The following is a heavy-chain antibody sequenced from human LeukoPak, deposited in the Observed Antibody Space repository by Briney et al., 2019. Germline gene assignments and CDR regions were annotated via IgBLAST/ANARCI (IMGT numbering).Heavy chain of an antibody. Sequence: SETLSLTCTVSGGTISSGSYYWSWIRQPAGKGLEWIGRIYTSGSTNYNPSLKSRVTISVDTSKNQFSLKLSSVTAADTAVYYCARDFGGYSYGSASLWFDPWGQGTLVTVSS. CDR2: IYTSGST. J-gene: IGHJ5*02. D-gene: IGHD5-18*01. V-gene: IGHV4-61*02. CDR1: GGTISSGSYY. CDR3: ARDFGGYSYGSASLWFDP.